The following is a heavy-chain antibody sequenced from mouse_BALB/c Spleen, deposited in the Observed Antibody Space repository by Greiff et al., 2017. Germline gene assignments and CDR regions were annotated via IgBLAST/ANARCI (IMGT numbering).Heavy chain of an antibody. CDR3: TRSWDYGVLYAIDY. V-gene: IGHV1-5*01. J-gene: IGHJ4*01. Sequence: VHVKQSGPVLVRPGASVKMSCKASGYSFTSYWMHWVKQRPGQGLEWLGAIYPGSSDTSYNQKFNGKAKLTAVTSASTTYMGLSSLTNEDSAVYYFTRSWDYGVLYAIDYWGQGTSVTVSS. CDR2: IYPGSSDT. CDR1: GYSFTSYW. D-gene: IGHD2-4*01.